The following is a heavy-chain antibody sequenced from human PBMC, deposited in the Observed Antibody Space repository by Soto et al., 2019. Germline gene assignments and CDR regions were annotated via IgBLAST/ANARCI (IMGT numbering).Heavy chain of an antibody. CDR1: GFTFSSYE. V-gene: IGHV3-48*03. CDR3: ARFSAGSYGSGSYFSHFPLDY. Sequence: PGGSLRLSCAASGFTFSSYEMNWVRQAPGKGLEWVSYISSSGSTIYYADSVKGRFTISRDNAKNSLYLQMNSLRAEDTAVYYCARFSAGSYGSGSYFSHFPLDYWGQGTMVTVYS. CDR2: ISSSGSTI. J-gene: IGHJ4*02. D-gene: IGHD3-10*01.